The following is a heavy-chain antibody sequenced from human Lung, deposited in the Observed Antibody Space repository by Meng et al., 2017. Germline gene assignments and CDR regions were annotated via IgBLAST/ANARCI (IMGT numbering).Heavy chain of an antibody. CDR2: INPKSGDT. D-gene: IGHD6-13*01. V-gene: IGHV1-2*06. Sequence: QVQLVKAGAKVKKPWALVKAACKVSGYTFPDYWLHWVRRAPGQGLEWMGRINPKSGDTHYAQRFQGRVTMTGDTSISTAYMELSGLRSDDTAMYYCARDEDISAAGKLFGDYWGQGTLVTVSS. CDR3: ARDEDISAAGKLFGDY. J-gene: IGHJ4*02. CDR1: GYTFPDYW.